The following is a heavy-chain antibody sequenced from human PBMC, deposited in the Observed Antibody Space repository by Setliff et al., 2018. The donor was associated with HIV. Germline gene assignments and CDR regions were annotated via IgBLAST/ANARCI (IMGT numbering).Heavy chain of an antibody. CDR3: ARDQAAAGSLDWYFDL. CDR2: IYYSGST. J-gene: IGHJ2*01. D-gene: IGHD6-13*01. Sequence: SETLSLTCTVAGGSISSSSYYWGWIRQPPGKGLEWIGGIYYSGSTYYNPSLKSRVTISVDTSKNQFSLKLSSVTAADTAVYYCARDQAAAGSLDWYFDLWGRGTLVTVSS. V-gene: IGHV4-39*07. CDR1: GGSISSSSYY.